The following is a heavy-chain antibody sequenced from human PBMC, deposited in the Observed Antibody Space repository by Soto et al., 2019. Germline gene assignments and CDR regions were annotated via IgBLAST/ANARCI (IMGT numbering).Heavy chain of an antibody. D-gene: IGHD3-22*01. V-gene: IGHV1-69*01. Sequence: QVHLLLQSGAKVKKPGSSVKVSCKASGGTPSNSAISWVRQAPGQGLEWVGGIIPVFGLVKYAQNFQGRVTITADESTNTAYMELSSLRPEDTAVYYCAGGRIVVVGSRAYYGMDVWGQGTTVTVSS. CDR3: AGGRIVVVGSRAYYGMDV. CDR2: IIPVFGLV. CDR1: GGTPSNSA. J-gene: IGHJ6*02.